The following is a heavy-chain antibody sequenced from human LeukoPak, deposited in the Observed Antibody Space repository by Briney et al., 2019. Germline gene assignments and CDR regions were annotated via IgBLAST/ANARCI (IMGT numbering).Heavy chain of an antibody. J-gene: IGHJ4*02. CDR3: ARDLGTYYDILTGFLRAYYFDY. V-gene: IGHV1-18*01. Sequence: ASVKVSCKASGYTFTSYGISWARQAPGQGLEWMGWISAYNGNTNYAQKLQGRVTMTTDTSTSTAYMELRSLRSDDTAVYYCARDLGTYYDILTGFLRAYYFDYWGQGTLVTVSS. CDR1: GYTFTSYG. D-gene: IGHD3-9*01. CDR2: ISAYNGNT.